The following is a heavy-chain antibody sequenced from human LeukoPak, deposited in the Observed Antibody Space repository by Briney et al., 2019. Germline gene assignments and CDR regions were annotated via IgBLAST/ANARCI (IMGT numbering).Heavy chain of an antibody. Sequence: GGSLRLSCAASGFTFSSYSMNWVRQAPGKGLEWVSSISSSSSYIYYADSVKGRFTISRDNAKNSLYLQMNSPRAEDSAVYYCARVEGYDSSGYYGDWGQGTLVTVSS. J-gene: IGHJ4*02. CDR1: GFTFSSYS. D-gene: IGHD3-22*01. CDR2: ISSSSSYI. CDR3: ARVEGYDSSGYYGD. V-gene: IGHV3-21*01.